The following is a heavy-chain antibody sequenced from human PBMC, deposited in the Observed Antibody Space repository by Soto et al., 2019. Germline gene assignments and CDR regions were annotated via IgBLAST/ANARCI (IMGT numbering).Heavy chain of an antibody. V-gene: IGHV3-33*01. CDR2: IWSDESDK. J-gene: IGHJ6*02. CDR1: GFSFSYYG. CDR3: ARDQCRAVDYYYYGMDV. D-gene: IGHD2-2*01. Sequence: QVQLVESGGGVVQPGRSLRLSCAASGFSFSYYGMHWVRQAPGKGLEWVAVIWSDESDKDYADSVRGRFTISRDDSKNTMYLQMNSLRAEDTAVYYCARDQCRAVDYYYYGMDVWGQGTTVTVSS.